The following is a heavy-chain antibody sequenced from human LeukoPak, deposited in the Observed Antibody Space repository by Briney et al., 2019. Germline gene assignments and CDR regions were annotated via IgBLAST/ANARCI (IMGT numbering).Heavy chain of an antibody. Sequence: GGSLRLSCAASGFTFNSYTMNWVRQAPGQGLEWVSFISSGSDTIYYADSVKGRFTVSRDNAKNSLYLQMKSLRAEDTTVYYCARDMGYSGSWPGYFDYWGQGVLVTVSS. CDR2: ISSGSDTI. V-gene: IGHV3-48*04. CDR3: ARDMGYSGSWPGYFDY. J-gene: IGHJ4*02. D-gene: IGHD1-26*01. CDR1: GFTFNSYT.